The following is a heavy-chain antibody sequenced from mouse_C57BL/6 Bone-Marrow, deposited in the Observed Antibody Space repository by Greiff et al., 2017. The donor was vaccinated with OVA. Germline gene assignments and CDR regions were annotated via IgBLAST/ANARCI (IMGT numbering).Heavy chain of an antibody. CDR3: ARWGALYYFDY. D-gene: IGHD3-1*01. Sequence: QVQLQQSGAELVKPGASVKISCKASGYAFSSYWMNWVKQRPGKGLEWIGQIYPGDGDTNYNGKFKGKATLTADKSSSTAYMQLSSPTSEDSAVYFCARWGALYYFDYWGQGTTLTVSS. J-gene: IGHJ2*01. V-gene: IGHV1-80*01. CDR1: GYAFSSYW. CDR2: IYPGDGDT.